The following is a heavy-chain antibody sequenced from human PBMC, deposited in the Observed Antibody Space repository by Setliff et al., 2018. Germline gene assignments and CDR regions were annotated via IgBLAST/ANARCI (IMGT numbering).Heavy chain of an antibody. CDR2: IIPIFGTA. D-gene: IGHD3-22*01. CDR3: ARHPPPPNYFDIGALDS. V-gene: IGHV1-69*05. CDR1: GGTFSSYA. J-gene: IGHJ4*02. Sequence: ASVKVSCKASGGTFSSYAISWVRQAPGQGLEWMGGIIPIFGTANYAQKFQGRVTMTRDTSTSTVYMELTSLRSDDTAVYYCARHPPPPNYFDIGALDSWGQGTLVTVSS.